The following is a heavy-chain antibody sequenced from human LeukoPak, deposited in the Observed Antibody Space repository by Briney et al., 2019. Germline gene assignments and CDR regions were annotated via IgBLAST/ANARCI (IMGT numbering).Heavy chain of an antibody. V-gene: IGHV1-8*01. Sequence: GASVKVSCKASGYTFTNYDINWVRQATGQGLEWMAWMDPKSGNTGYARKFQDRVFLTMNTSTNTAYMELSGLRSEDTAIYNCARPPRSSDWYLNYFDPWGQGTLVTVSS. CDR1: GYTFTNYD. CDR3: ARPPRSSDWYLNYFDP. J-gene: IGHJ5*02. D-gene: IGHD6-19*01. CDR2: MDPKSGNT.